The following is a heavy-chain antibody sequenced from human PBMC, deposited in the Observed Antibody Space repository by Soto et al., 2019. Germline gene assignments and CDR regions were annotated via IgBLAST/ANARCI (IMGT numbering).Heavy chain of an antibody. CDR2: INPSNGGT. CDR1: GYTFTNYY. J-gene: IGHJ4*02. V-gene: IGHV1-2*02. D-gene: IGHD3-22*01. CDR3: ARAYYDTTGYDVRFGY. Sequence: ASGKVSCKASGYTFTNYYIHWVRQAPGQGLEWMGWINPSNGGTNYAQKFQGRGTMTTDTSISAGYMDLSRLRSDYTAVYYCARAYYDTTGYDVRFGYWGLGTLVTVSS.